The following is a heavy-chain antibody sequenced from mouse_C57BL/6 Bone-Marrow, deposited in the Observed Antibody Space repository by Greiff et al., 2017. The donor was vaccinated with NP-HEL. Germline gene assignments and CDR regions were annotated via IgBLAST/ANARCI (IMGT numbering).Heavy chain of an antibody. V-gene: IGHV1-76*01. Sequence: QVQLQQSGAELVRPGASVKLSCKASGYTFTDYYINWVKQRPGQGLEWIARIYPGSGNTYYNEKFKGKATLTAEKSSSTAYMQLRSLTSEDSAVYFCARVEDGSSLYYFDYWGQGTTLTVSS. D-gene: IGHD1-1*01. J-gene: IGHJ2*01. CDR1: GYTFTDYY. CDR2: IYPGSGNT. CDR3: ARVEDGSSLYYFDY.